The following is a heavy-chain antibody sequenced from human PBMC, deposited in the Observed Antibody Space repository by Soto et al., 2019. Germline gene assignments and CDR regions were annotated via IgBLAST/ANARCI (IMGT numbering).Heavy chain of an antibody. Sequence: QVQLQESGPGLVKPSETLSLTCTVSGGSISSYYWSWIRQPPGEGLEWIGYIYYSGSTNYNPSLKSRVTISVDTSKNQFSLKLSSVTAADTAVYYCARARRDYYYGMDVWGQGTTVTVSS. CDR2: IYYSGST. J-gene: IGHJ6*02. CDR1: GGSISSYY. CDR3: ARARRDYYYGMDV. V-gene: IGHV4-59*01.